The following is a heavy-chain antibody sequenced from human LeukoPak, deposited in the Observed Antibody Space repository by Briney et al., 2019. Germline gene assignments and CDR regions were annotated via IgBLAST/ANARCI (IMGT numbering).Heavy chain of an antibody. CDR3: ARDIVVVPAAMGEDYYYYGMDV. Sequence: LGGSLRLSCAASGFTFSSYWMSWVRQAPGKGLEWVANIKQDESEKYYVDSVKGRFTISRDNAKNSLYLQMNSLRAEDTAVYYCARDIVVVPAAMGEDYYYYGMDVWGQGTTVTVSS. CDR2: IKQDESEK. V-gene: IGHV3-7*01. D-gene: IGHD2-2*01. CDR1: GFTFSSYW. J-gene: IGHJ6*02.